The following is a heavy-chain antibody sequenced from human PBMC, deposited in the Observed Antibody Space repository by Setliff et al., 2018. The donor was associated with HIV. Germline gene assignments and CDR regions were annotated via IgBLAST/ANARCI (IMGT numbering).Heavy chain of an antibody. CDR2: IKQDGSDK. J-gene: IGHJ4*02. V-gene: IGHV3-7*01. Sequence: GGSLRLSCAASGFTFTSYAMNWVRQAPGKGLEWVAKIKQDGSDKYYVDSVKGRFTISRDNAKNSLYLQMNSPRAEDTAMYYCARDWRHGYDLNFDYWGQGTLVTVSS. CDR3: ARDWRHGYDLNFDY. D-gene: IGHD5-12*01. CDR1: GFTFTSYA.